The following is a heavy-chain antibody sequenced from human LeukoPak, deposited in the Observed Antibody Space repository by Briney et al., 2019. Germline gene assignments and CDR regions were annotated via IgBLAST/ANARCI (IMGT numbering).Heavy chain of an antibody. CDR1: GYIFTSFY. CDR3: AHLWFGELYFQH. V-gene: IGHV1-46*01. CDR2: IDPSGGIT. J-gene: IGHJ1*01. Sequence: ASVKVSCKSSGYIFTSFYIHWVRQVPGQGLEWMGIIDPSGGITIYAQKFQGRVTMTEDTSTDTAYMELSSLRSEDAAVYYCAHLWFGELYFQHWGQGTLVTVSS. D-gene: IGHD3-10*01.